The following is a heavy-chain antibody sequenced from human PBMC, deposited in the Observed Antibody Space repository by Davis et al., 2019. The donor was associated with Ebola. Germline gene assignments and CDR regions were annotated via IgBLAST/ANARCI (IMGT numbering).Heavy chain of an antibody. CDR3: VRDPALVVTGGGWFFGL. CDR1: GFIFSTYV. D-gene: IGHD2-21*02. J-gene: IGHJ2*01. V-gene: IGHV3-69-1*01. Sequence: GGSLRLSCSASGFIFSTYVMSWVRQAPGKGLEWVSTYGTSADTYYADSVKGRFTVSRDNAKNSLYLQMNSLRAEDTAVYYCVRDPALVVTGGGWFFGLWGRGTLVTVSS. CDR2: YGTSADT.